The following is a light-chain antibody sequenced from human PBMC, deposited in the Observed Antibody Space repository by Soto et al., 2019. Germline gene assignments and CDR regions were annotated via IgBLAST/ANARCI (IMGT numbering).Light chain of an antibody. J-gene: IGKJ1*01. CDR3: QQYGSAPRT. V-gene: IGKV3-20*01. Sequence: EIVLTQSPGTLSLSPGERAILSCRASQSVSSDSLAWYRQKPGQAPRLLVYDASSRATGIPDRFSGSGSGTDFTLTISRLEPEDLAVYCCQQYGSAPRTFGQGTKVEIK. CDR1: QSVSSDS. CDR2: DAS.